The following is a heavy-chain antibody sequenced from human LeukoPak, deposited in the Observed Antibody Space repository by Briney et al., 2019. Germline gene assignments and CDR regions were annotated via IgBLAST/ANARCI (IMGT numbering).Heavy chain of an antibody. V-gene: IGHV3-74*01. CDR1: GFTFSSYW. CDR3: ARGAYGGTFDY. Sequence: PGGSLRLSCAASGFTFSSYWMHWVRQAPGKGLVWVSRTNSDGSSTSYADSVKGRFTISRDNAKNTLYLQMNSLRAEDTAVYYCARGAYGGTFDYWGQGTLVTVSS. J-gene: IGHJ4*02. D-gene: IGHD4-23*01. CDR2: TNSDGSST.